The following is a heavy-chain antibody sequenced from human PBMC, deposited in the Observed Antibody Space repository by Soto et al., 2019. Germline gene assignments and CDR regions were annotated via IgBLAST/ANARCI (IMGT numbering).Heavy chain of an antibody. J-gene: IGHJ4*02. Sequence: QVQLVQSGAEVKKPGASVKVSCKASGYTFTGHHMHWVRQAPGQGLEWMGWISPDSGGTNYAQKFQGRVSMTRDTSISTAYMELSSMRSDDTAVYFCARDSGYCSSTSCYYFDSWGQGTQVAVSS. V-gene: IGHV1-2*02. CDR3: ARDSGYCSSTSCYYFDS. CDR2: ISPDSGGT. CDR1: GYTFTGHH. D-gene: IGHD2-2*01.